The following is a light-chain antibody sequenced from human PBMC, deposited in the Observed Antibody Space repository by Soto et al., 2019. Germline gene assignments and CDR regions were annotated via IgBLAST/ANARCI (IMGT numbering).Light chain of an antibody. CDR3: QHPST. J-gene: IGKJ3*01. CDR1: QSISSW. V-gene: IGKV1-5*01. CDR2: DAS. Sequence: DIQMTQSPSTLSASVGDRVTITCRASQSISSWLAWYQQKPGKAPKLLIYDASSLESGVPSRFSGSGSGTEFTLTISSLQPDDFATYYCQHPSTFGPGTKVDIK.